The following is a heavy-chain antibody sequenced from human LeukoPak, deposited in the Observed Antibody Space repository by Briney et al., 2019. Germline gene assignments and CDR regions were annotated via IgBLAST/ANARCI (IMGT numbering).Heavy chain of an antibody. CDR1: GFTFSSYA. V-gene: IGHV3-23*01. Sequence: PGGSLRLSCAASGFTFSSYAMSWVRQAPGKGLEWVSAISGSGGSTYYADSVKGRFTISRDNSKNTLYLQMNSLRAEDTAVYYCAKDCSSTSCYGGDFDYWGQGTLVTVSS. D-gene: IGHD2-2*01. J-gene: IGHJ4*02. CDR3: AKDCSSTSCYGGDFDY. CDR2: ISGSGGST.